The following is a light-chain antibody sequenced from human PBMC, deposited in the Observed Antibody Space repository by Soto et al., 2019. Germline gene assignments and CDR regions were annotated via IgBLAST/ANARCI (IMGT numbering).Light chain of an antibody. V-gene: IGLV3-25*02. CDR3: PSAASSCLYV. J-gene: IGLJ1*01. CDR1: ELPKEY. CDR2: KDT. Sequence: SYELTQPPSVSVSPGQTARITCSGDELPKEYAYWYQQKPGQAPLLVIYKDTERPSGIPERFSASSSGTTVTLTISGVQAEDVCDYYRPSAASSCLYVFRTGAKVSVL.